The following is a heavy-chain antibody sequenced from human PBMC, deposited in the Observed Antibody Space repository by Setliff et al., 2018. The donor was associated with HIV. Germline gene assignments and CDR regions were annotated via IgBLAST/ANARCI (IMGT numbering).Heavy chain of an antibody. CDR1: GFAFDNYW. V-gene: IGHV3-74*01. Sequence: PGGSLRLSCVASGFAFDNYWMDWVRQAPGKGLVWVSRITNDGTTTTYADSVKGRFTISRDNAKNTLYLQMNSLRGEDTAAYYCATKFLYDILTGYFPYQFDQWGQGTRVTVSS. CDR3: ATKFLYDILTGYFPYQFDQ. CDR2: ITNDGTTT. J-gene: IGHJ4*02. D-gene: IGHD3-9*01.